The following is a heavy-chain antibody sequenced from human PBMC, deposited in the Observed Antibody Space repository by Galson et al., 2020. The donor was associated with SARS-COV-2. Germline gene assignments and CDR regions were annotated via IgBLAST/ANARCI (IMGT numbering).Heavy chain of an antibody. Sequence: ASVKVSCKASGYTFTGYYMHWERQAPGQGLEWMGWINPNSGGTNYAQKFQGRVTMTRDTSISTAYMELSRLRSDDTAVYYCARDGGVGATPFDYWGQGTLVTVSS. CDR3: ARDGGVGATPFDY. V-gene: IGHV1-2*02. CDR1: GYTFTGYY. D-gene: IGHD1-26*01. J-gene: IGHJ4*02. CDR2: INPNSGGT.